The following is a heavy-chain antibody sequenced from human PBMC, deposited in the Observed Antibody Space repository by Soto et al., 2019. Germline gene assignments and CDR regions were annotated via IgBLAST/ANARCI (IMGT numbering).Heavy chain of an antibody. CDR1: GYTFTSYW. Sequence: GESLKISCKGSGYTFTSYWISWARQMPGKGLEWMGRIDPSDSYTNYSPSFQGHVTISADKSITTAYLQWSSLKASDTAMYYCAMISGAYWFDPWGQGTLVTVSS. CDR3: AMISGAYWFDP. D-gene: IGHD1-26*01. CDR2: IDPSDSYT. J-gene: IGHJ5*02. V-gene: IGHV5-10-1*01.